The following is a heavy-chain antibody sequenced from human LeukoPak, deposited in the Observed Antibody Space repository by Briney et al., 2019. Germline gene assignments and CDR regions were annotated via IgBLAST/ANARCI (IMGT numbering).Heavy chain of an antibody. V-gene: IGHV3-30*01. J-gene: IGHJ4*02. Sequence: GGSLRLSCAASGFTFSSYAMHWVRQAPGKGLEWVAVISYDGSNKYYADSVKGRFTISRDNSKNTLYLQMNSLRAEHTAVYYCARGRYSDFDYWGQGTLVTVSS. CDR3: ARGRYSDFDY. CDR1: GFTFSSYA. D-gene: IGHD2-15*01. CDR2: ISYDGSNK.